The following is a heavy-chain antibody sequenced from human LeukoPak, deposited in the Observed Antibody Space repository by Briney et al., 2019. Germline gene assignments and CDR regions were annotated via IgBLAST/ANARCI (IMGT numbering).Heavy chain of an antibody. CDR1: GFTFSSYS. J-gene: IGHJ4*02. D-gene: IGHD2-2*01. Sequence: PGGSLRLSCAASGFTFSSYSMNWVREAPGKGLGWVSCISSSSSYIYYAASLKGRFTISRDNAQNSLYLQMNSLRAEATAVYYCARDRCSSTSCYVTYWGQGTLVTGSS. CDR2: ISSSSSYI. CDR3: ARDRCSSTSCYVTY. V-gene: IGHV3-21*01.